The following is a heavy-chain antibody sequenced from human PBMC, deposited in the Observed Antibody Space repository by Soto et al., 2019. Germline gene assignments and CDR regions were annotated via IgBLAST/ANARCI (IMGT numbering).Heavy chain of an antibody. Sequence: GESLKISCKGSGYSFTSYWIGWVRQMPGKGLEWMGIIYPGDSDTRYSPSFQGQVAISADKSISTAYLQWSSLKASDTAMYYCESWGVVNAIDIDAFDIWGQATMVKVSS. J-gene: IGHJ3*02. CDR1: GYSFTSYW. CDR3: ESWGVVNAIDIDAFDI. V-gene: IGHV5-51*01. CDR2: IYPGDSDT. D-gene: IGHD2-21*01.